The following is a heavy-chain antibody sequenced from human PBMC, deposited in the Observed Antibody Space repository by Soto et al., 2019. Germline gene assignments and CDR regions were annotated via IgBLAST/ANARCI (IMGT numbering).Heavy chain of an antibody. CDR1: GGSISSSNW. CDR2: IYHSGST. Sequence: PSETLSLTCAVSGGSISSSNWWSWVRQPPGKGLEWIVEIYHSGSTNYNPSLTSRVAISVDKSKDQFSLKLSSVTAADTAVYYGARGRTKIFGVVMNFDPWGQGTLVTVSS. CDR3: ARGRTKIFGVVMNFDP. J-gene: IGHJ5*02. D-gene: IGHD3-3*01. V-gene: IGHV4-4*02.